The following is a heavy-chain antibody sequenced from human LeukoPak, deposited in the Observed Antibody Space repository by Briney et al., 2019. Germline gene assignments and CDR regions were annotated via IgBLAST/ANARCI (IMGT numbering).Heavy chain of an antibody. D-gene: IGHD4-17*01. Sequence: SGGSLRLSCAASGLTFSDYWMSWVRQSPGKGLEWVANIKHDGSEKYYVDSVKGRFTISRDNAKNSLYLQMNSLRAEDTAVYYCARAQLRLEYTVTTYILSYWGQGTLVTVSS. V-gene: IGHV3-7*01. CDR2: IKHDGSEK. CDR1: GLTFSDYW. J-gene: IGHJ4*02. CDR3: ARAQLRLEYTVTTYILSY.